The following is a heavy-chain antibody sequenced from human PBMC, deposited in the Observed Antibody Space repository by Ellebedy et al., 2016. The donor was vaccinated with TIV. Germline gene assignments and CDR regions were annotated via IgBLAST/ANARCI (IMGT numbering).Heavy chain of an antibody. D-gene: IGHD6-6*01. J-gene: IGHJ4*02. CDR1: GFTVSSNY. CDR2: IYSGGST. CDR3: AVAARPWY. V-gene: IGHV3-53*01. Sequence: GESLKISCAASGFTVSSNYMSWVRQAPGKGLEWVSVIYSGGSTYYADSVKGRFTISRDNSKNTLYLQMNSLRAEDTAVYYCAVAARPWYWGQGTLVTVSS.